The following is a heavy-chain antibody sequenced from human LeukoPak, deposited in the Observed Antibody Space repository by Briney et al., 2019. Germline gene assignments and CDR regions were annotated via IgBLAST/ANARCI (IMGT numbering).Heavy chain of an antibody. Sequence: ASVKVSCKVSGYTLTELSMHWVRQAPGKGLEWMGGFDPEDGETIYAQKFQGRVTMTEDTSTDTAYMELSGLRSEDTAVYYCATAGGTAARPLQIQDAFDIWGQGTMVTVSS. V-gene: IGHV1-24*01. CDR3: ATAGGTAARPLQIQDAFDI. J-gene: IGHJ3*02. CDR1: GYTLTELS. D-gene: IGHD6-6*01. CDR2: FDPEDGET.